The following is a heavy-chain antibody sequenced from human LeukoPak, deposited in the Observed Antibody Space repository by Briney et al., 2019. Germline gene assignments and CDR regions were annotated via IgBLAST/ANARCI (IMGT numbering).Heavy chain of an antibody. J-gene: IGHJ5*02. D-gene: IGHD4-17*01. CDR2: IYYSGST. V-gene: IGHV4-59*01. CDR3: ARDFRDYGDLAGFDP. CDR1: GGXLSSYY. Sequence: PSETLSLTCSVSGGXLSSYYWSWIRQPPGKGREWLGYIYYSGSTNYNPSLKSRVTISVDTSKNQFSLKLSSVTAADTAVYYCARDFRDYGDLAGFDPWGQGTLVTVSS.